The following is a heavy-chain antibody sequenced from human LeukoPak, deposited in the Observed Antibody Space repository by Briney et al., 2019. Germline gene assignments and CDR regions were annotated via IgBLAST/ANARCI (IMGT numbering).Heavy chain of an antibody. CDR2: TRNKANSYTT. CDR3: ARVSRDSGYDYAFDY. CDR1: GFTLSSYW. D-gene: IGHD5-12*01. Sequence: GGSLSLSCAASGFTLSSYWMHWVRQAPGQGLEWVGRTRNKANSYTTEYAASVKGRFTISRDDSKNSLYLQMNSLKTVDTAVYYCARVSRDSGYDYAFDYWGQGTLVTVSS. V-gene: IGHV3-72*01. J-gene: IGHJ4*02.